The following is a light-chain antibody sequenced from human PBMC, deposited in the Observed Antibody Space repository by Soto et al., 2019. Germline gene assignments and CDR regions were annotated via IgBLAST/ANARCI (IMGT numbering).Light chain of an antibody. J-gene: IGKJ4*01. Sequence: EIVLTQSPGTLSLSPGDRATLSCRASQSVSSSSLAWYQQKPGQAPRLLIYAASSRARGIPDRFSGSGSGTAFTLTISRLEPEDFAVYYCQQYDSSPPRLTFGGGTKVDIK. V-gene: IGKV3-20*01. CDR1: QSVSSSS. CDR2: AAS. CDR3: QQYDSSPPRLT.